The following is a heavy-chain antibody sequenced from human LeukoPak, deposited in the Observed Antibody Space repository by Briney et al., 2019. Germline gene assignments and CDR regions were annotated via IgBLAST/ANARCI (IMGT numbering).Heavy chain of an antibody. J-gene: IGHJ4*02. CDR1: GFTFSNAW. CDR3: TTGYYYDSSFDY. V-gene: IGHV3-15*01. D-gene: IGHD3-22*01. CDR2: IKSKTDGGTT. Sequence: GGSLRLSCAASGFTFSNAWMSWVRQAPGKGLEWVGRIKSKTDGGTTDYAAPVKGRFTISRDDSKNTLYLQMNSLKTVDTAVYYCTTGYYYDSSFDYWGQGTLVTVSS.